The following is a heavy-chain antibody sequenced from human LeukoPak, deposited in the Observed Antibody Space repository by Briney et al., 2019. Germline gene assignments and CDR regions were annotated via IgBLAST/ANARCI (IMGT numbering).Heavy chain of an antibody. CDR1: GFTFSSYG. Sequence: GRSLRLSCAASGFTFSSYGMHWVRQAPGKGLEWVAVISYDGSNKYYADSVKGRFTISRDNSKNTLYLQMNSLRAEDTAVYYCAKTGDDGVYFDYWGQGTLVTVS. CDR3: AKTGDDGVYFDY. J-gene: IGHJ4*02. CDR2: ISYDGSNK. V-gene: IGHV3-30*18. D-gene: IGHD7-27*01.